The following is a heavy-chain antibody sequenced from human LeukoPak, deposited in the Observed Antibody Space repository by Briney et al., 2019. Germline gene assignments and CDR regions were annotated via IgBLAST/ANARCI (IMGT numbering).Heavy chain of an antibody. CDR3: ARALGNGDYETFDY. J-gene: IGHJ4*02. CDR1: GGSFSGYY. Sequence: SETLSLTCAVYGGSFSGYYWSWIRQPPGKGLEWIGEINHSGSTNYNPSLKSRVTISVDTSKNQFSLKLSSVTAADTAVYYCARALGNGDYETFDYWGQGTLVTVSS. CDR2: INHSGST. D-gene: IGHD4-17*01. V-gene: IGHV4-34*01.